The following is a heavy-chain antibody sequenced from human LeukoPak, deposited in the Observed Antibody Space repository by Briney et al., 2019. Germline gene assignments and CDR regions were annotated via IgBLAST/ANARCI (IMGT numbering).Heavy chain of an antibody. V-gene: IGHV4-38-2*01. CDR2: IYHSGGT. D-gene: IGHD3-22*01. Sequence: SETLSLTCAVSGYSISSGYYWGWIRQPPGKGLEWIGSIYHSGGTYYNPSLKSRVTISVDTSKNQFSLKLSSVTAADTAVYYCASPRGYYDSSGYLSNWFDPWGQGTLVTVSS. CDR1: GYSISSGYY. J-gene: IGHJ5*02. CDR3: ASPRGYYDSSGYLSNWFDP.